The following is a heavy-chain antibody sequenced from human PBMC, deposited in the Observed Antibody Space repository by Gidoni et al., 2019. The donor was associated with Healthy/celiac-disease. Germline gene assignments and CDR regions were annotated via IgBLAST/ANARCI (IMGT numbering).Heavy chain of an antibody. CDR2: IKGKTDGRTT. V-gene: IGHV3-15*01. J-gene: IGHJ3*02. Sequence: EVKLVKSGGGPVHSGGHLRLSCAASGCTFSNDLMSWVRQAPGKGLEWVGRIKGKTDGRTTDYAAPVKGRFAISRYESKDALYLEMYGLRAEDTAVYYCSRVSWSEAFDIWGQGTMVTVSS. CDR3: SRVSWSEAFDI. D-gene: IGHD6-13*01. CDR1: GCTFSNDL.